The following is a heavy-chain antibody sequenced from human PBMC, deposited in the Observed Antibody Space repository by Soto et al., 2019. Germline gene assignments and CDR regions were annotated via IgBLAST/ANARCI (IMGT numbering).Heavy chain of an antibody. CDR3: AKEWSYSSGWSHVDY. CDR2: ISGSGGST. Sequence: GGSLRLSCAASGFTFSSYAMSWVRQAPGKGQEWVSAISGSGGSTYYGESVKGRFTISRDNSKNTLYLQMNSLRAEDTAVYYCAKEWSYSSGWSHVDYWGQGTLVTVSS. J-gene: IGHJ4*02. CDR1: GFTFSSYA. V-gene: IGHV3-23*01. D-gene: IGHD6-19*01.